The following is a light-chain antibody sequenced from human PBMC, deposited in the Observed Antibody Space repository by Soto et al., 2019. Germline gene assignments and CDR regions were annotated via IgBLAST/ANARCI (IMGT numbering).Light chain of an antibody. Sequence: QSALTQPRSVSGSPGQSVTISCTGTSSDVGGYNYVSWYQQHPGKAPKLMIYDVSKRPSGVPDRFSGSKSGNTASLTISGLQAEDEADYYCCSYAGSYTFAYVFGTGTKATVL. CDR3: CSYAGSYTFAYV. CDR1: SSDVGGYNY. CDR2: DVS. J-gene: IGLJ1*01. V-gene: IGLV2-11*01.